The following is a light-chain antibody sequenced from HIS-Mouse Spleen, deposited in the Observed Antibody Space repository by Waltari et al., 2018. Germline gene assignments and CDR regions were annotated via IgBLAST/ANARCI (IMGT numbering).Light chain of an antibody. CDR2: KAS. CDR3: QQYNSYWT. Sequence: DIQMTQSPSTLSASVGDRVPITCRASQSISSWLAWYQQKPGKATKLLIYKASSLESGVPSRFSGSGSGTEFTLTISSLQPDDFATYYCQQYNSYWTFGQGTKVEIK. CDR1: QSISSW. V-gene: IGKV1-5*03. J-gene: IGKJ1*01.